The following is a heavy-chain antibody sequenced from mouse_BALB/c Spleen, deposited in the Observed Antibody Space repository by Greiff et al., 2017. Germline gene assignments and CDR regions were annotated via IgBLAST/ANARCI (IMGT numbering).Heavy chain of an antibody. CDR2: IDPENGDT. J-gene: IGHJ2*01. V-gene: IGHV14-4*02. D-gene: IGHD3-1*01. Sequence: EVQLHQSGAELVRPGASVKLSCTASGFNIKDYYMHWVKQRPEQGLEWIGWIDPENGDTEYAPKFQGKATMTADTSSNTAYLQLSSLTSEDTAVYSCNACTARATCDYWGQGTTLTVSA. CDR1: GFNIKDYY. CDR3: NACTARATCDY.